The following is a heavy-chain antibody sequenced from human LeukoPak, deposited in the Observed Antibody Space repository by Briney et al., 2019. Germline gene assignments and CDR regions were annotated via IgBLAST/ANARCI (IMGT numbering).Heavy chain of an antibody. CDR1: GFPFSSFA. D-gene: IGHD5-24*01. Sequence: GGSLRLSCTASGFPFSSFAVSWVRRAPGKGLEWVSAISGNGGTTYYADSVKGRFTISRDESRNALYLRISSLRVEDTAVYYCATTRDRTATDIIRRAFDMWGQGTMVTVSS. CDR2: ISGNGGTT. CDR3: ATTRDRTATDIIRRAFDM. V-gene: IGHV3-23*01. J-gene: IGHJ3*02.